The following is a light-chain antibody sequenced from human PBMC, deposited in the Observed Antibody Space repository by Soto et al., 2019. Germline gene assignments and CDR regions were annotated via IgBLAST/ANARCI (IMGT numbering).Light chain of an antibody. CDR2: WAS. CDR1: QSILYISNNKTY. V-gene: IGKV4-1*01. Sequence: DIVMTQSPDSLAVSLGERATINCKSSQSILYISNNKTYLAWYQQKPGQPPKLLIYWASTRESGVPERFSGGGSGTDFTLTISRLEPEDFAVYYCQQYGSSPQTFGQGTKVEIK. J-gene: IGKJ1*01. CDR3: QQYGSSPQT.